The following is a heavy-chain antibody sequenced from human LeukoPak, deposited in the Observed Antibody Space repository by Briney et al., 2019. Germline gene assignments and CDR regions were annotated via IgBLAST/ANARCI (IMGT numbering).Heavy chain of an antibody. CDR3: ASYIAVAGTIGYFDY. V-gene: IGHV5-51*01. J-gene: IGHJ4*02. Sequence: GESLQISFKGSGYSFTSYWIGWVRPMPGKGLEWMGIIYPGDSDTRYSPSFQGQATISADKSISTAYLQWSSLKASDTAMYYCASYIAVAGTIGYFDYWGQGTLVTVSS. D-gene: IGHD6-19*01. CDR1: GYSFTSYW. CDR2: IYPGDSDT.